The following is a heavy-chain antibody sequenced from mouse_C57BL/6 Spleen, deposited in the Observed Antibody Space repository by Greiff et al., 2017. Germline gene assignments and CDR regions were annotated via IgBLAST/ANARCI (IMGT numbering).Heavy chain of an antibody. CDR1: GFTFSSYA. Sequence: DVHLVESGGGLVKPGGSLKLSCAASGFTFSSYAMSWVRQTPEKRLEWVATISDGGSYTYDPDNVKGRFTISRDNAKNNLYLQMSHLKSEDTAMYYCARGTEDYYAMDYWGQGTSVTVSS. V-gene: IGHV5-4*01. CDR2: ISDGGSYT. CDR3: ARGTEDYYAMDY. J-gene: IGHJ4*01.